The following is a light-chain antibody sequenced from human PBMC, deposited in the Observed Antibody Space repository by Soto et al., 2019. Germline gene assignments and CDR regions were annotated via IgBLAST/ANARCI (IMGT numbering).Light chain of an antibody. Sequence: EIVLTQSPGTLSLSPGERATLSCRASQSVSSIYSTWYQQKPGQAPRLLIYGASSTATSIPDRFIGSGSWADFTVTISRLEPEEFADYYCQQYGSSRWTFGQGTKVEI. J-gene: IGKJ1*01. V-gene: IGKV3-20*01. CDR3: QQYGSSRWT. CDR1: QSVSSIY. CDR2: GAS.